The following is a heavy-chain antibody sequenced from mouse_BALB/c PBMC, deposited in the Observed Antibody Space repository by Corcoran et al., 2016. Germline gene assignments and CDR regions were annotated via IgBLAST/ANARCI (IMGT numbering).Heavy chain of an antibody. CDR1: GFNINNNY. CDR2: IDPANGNT. J-gene: IGHJ1*01. D-gene: IGHD4-1*01. V-gene: IGHV14-3*02. Sequence: EVQLQQSVAELVKPGASVKLSCTASGFNINNNYMHWVKQRPEQGLEWIGRIDPANGNTKYDPKFQGKATIPADTSSNTAYLQLSSLTSEDTAVYYCANWDWYFDVWGAGTTVTVSS. CDR3: ANWDWYFDV.